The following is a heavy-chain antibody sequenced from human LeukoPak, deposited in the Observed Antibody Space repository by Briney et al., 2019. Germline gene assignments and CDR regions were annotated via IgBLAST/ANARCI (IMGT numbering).Heavy chain of an antibody. D-gene: IGHD3-10*01. J-gene: IGHJ4*02. V-gene: IGHV4-39*07. Sequence: SETLSLTCTVSGGSISSSSYYWGWIRQPPGKGLEWIGSIYYSGSTYYNPSLKSRVTISVGTSKNHFSLKLSSVTAADTAVYYCARSSVQFGTATHFDSWGQGTLVTVSS. CDR2: IYYSGST. CDR3: ARSSVQFGTATHFDS. CDR1: GGSISSSSYY.